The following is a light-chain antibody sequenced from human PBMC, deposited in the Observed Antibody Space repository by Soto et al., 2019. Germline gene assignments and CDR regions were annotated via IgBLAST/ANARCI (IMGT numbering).Light chain of an antibody. J-gene: IGLJ2*01. Sequence: QSVLTQPPSVSGAPGQRVTISCTGSSSNIGAGYDVHWYQQLPGTAPKLLIYGNTNRPSGVPDRFSGSKSDTSASLAITGLQTEDEADYYCQSSDNSLSSSVLFGGGTKLTVL. CDR3: QSSDNSLSSSVL. CDR2: GNT. V-gene: IGLV1-40*01. CDR1: SSNIGAGYD.